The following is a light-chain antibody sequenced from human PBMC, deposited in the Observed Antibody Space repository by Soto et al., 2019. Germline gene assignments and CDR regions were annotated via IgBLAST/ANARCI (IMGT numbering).Light chain of an antibody. CDR3: QQTYSNFVS. V-gene: IGKV1-39*01. CDR1: QTISTY. J-gene: IGKJ4*01. Sequence: DIQMTQSPSSLSASVGDRVTITCRSSQTISTYLQWFHQKPGKAPNLLIYDASSFQTGVPSRFSGSGSGTDFTLTISSLQPEDFGTYYCQQTYSNFVSFGGGTRVEMK. CDR2: DAS.